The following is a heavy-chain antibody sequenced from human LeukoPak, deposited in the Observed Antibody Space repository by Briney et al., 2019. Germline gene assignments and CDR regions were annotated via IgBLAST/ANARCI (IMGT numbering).Heavy chain of an antibody. CDR3: ARDWYHYGSGTYSSSMDV. Sequence: GGSLRLSCAASGFSFSNYAMHWIRQVPGRGLEWVAVIAYDGTDKYYVDSVKGRFTISRDNSKNTLSLQMNSLRAEDTAVYYCARDWYHYGSGTYSSSMDVWGKGTTVTVSS. V-gene: IGHV3-30*04. D-gene: IGHD3-10*01. J-gene: IGHJ6*03. CDR2: IAYDGTDK. CDR1: GFSFSNYA.